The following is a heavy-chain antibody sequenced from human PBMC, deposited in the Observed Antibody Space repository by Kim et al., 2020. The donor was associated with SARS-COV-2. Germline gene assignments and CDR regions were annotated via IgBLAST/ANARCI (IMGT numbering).Heavy chain of an antibody. J-gene: IGHJ5*02. CDR1: GYTFTSYD. D-gene: IGHD1-26*01. Sequence: ASVKVSCKASGYTFTSYDITWVRQATGQGLEWMGWVNPNSGNTGYAQKFQGRVTMTRNTSISTAYMELTSLTFEDTALYYCARGRGSRNWLDPWGQGALVTVSS. V-gene: IGHV1-8*01. CDR3: ARGRGSRNWLDP. CDR2: VNPNSGNT.